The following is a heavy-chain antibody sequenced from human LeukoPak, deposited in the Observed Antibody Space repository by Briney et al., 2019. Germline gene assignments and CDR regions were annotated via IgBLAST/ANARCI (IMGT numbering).Heavy chain of an antibody. D-gene: IGHD2-2*01. CDR2: ISAYNGNT. Sequence: GASVEVSCKASGYTFTSYGISWVRQAPGQGLEWMGWISAYNGNTNYAQKLQGGVTMTTDTSTSTAYMELRSLRSDDTAVYYCARVYCSSTSCYLYFDYWGQGTLVTVSS. V-gene: IGHV1-18*01. CDR3: ARVYCSSTSCYLYFDY. J-gene: IGHJ4*02. CDR1: GYTFTSYG.